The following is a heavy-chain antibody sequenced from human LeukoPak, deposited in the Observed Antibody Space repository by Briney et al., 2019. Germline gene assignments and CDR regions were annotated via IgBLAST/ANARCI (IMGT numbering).Heavy chain of an antibody. CDR1: GFTFDDYG. J-gene: IGHJ4*02. CDR2: INWNGGST. V-gene: IGHV3-20*01. Sequence: GGSLRLSCAASGFTFDDYGMSWVRQAPGKGLEWVSGINWNGGSTGYADSVKGRFTISRDNAKNSLYLQMNSLRAEDTALYHCARGSIWFGELSEFDYWGQGTLVTVSS. D-gene: IGHD3-10*01. CDR3: ARGSIWFGELSEFDY.